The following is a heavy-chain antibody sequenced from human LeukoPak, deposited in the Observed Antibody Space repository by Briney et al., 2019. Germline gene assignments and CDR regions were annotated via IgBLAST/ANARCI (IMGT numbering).Heavy chain of an antibody. D-gene: IGHD2-8*01. CDR2: IKEDGSEK. V-gene: IGHV3-7*01. CDR3: ARIYLKMASAS. CDR1: GFTFTSYW. Sequence: GGSLRLSCAASGFTFTSYWMSWVRQAPGKGLEWVANIKEDGSEKYYVDSVKGRFTISRDNAKNSVPLQMNSLRAEDTAVYYCARIYLKMASASWGQGTLVTVSS. J-gene: IGHJ5*02.